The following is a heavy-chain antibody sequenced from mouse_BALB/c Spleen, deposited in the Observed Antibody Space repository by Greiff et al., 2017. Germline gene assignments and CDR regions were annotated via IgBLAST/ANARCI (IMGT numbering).Heavy chain of an antibody. CDR1: GFTFSSFG. CDR3: ARHGNYGHFDY. J-gene: IGHJ2*01. V-gene: IGHV5-17*02. Sequence: EVQRVESGGGLVQPGGSRKLSCAASGFTFSSFGMHWVRQAPEKGLEWVAYISSGSSTIYYADTVKGRFTISRDNPKNTLFLQMTSLRSEDTAMYYCARHGNYGHFDYWGQGTTLTVSS. CDR2: ISSGSSTI. D-gene: IGHD2-1*01.